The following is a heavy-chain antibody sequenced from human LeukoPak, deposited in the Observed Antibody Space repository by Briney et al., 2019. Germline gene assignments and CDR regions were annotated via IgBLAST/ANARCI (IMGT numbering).Heavy chain of an antibody. CDR1: EFSVGSNY. V-gene: IGHV3-53*05. J-gene: IGHJ3*02. D-gene: IGHD3-22*01. Sequence: GGSLRLSCAASEFSVGSNYMTWVRQAPGKGLEWVSLIYSGGSTYYADSVKGRFTISRDNAKNSLYLQMDSLRAEDTALYYCAKDIGPLTYYYDSSGYSGAFDIWGQGTMVSVSS. CDR3: AKDIGPLTYYYDSSGYSGAFDI. CDR2: IYSGGST.